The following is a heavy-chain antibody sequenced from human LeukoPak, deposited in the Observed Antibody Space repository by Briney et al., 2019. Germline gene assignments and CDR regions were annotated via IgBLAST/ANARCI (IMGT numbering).Heavy chain of an antibody. D-gene: IGHD6-19*01. CDR3: ARVSSIAVAGSDY. CDR2: ISSSSSTI. V-gene: IGHV3-48*01. Sequence: GGSLRLSCAASGFTFSSYSMNWVRQAPGKGLEWASYISSSSSTIYYADSVKGRFTISRDNAKNSLYLQMNSLRAEDTAVYYCARVSSIAVAGSDYWGQGTLVTVSS. CDR1: GFTFSSYS. J-gene: IGHJ4*02.